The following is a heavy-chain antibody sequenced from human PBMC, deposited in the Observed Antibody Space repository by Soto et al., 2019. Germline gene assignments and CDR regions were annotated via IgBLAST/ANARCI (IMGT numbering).Heavy chain of an antibody. J-gene: IGHJ3*02. V-gene: IGHV1-24*01. Sequence: ASVKVSCKVSGYTLTELSMHWVRQAPGKGLEWMGGFDPEDGETIYAQKFQGRATMTEDTSTDTAYMELSSLRSEDTAVYYCATLPRGDCSGGSCYAFDIWGQGTMVTVSS. CDR3: ATLPRGDCSGGSCYAFDI. D-gene: IGHD2-15*01. CDR2: FDPEDGET. CDR1: GYTLTELS.